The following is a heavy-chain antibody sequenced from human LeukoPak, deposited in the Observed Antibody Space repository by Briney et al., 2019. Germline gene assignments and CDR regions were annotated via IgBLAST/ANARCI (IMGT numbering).Heavy chain of an antibody. CDR2: TYYRSQSLD. D-gene: IGHD1-26*01. J-gene: IGHJ4*02. V-gene: IGHV6-1*01. CDR1: GDSVSNNRAS. Sequence: SQTLSLTCAISGDSVSNNRASWGWIRQSPSRGLEWLGRTYYRSQSLDDYAPSVRSRITITPDTSKNQFSLQLNSVTPEDTAVYYCVRIRGLGLFDYWGQGTLVTVSS. CDR3: VRIRGLGLFDY.